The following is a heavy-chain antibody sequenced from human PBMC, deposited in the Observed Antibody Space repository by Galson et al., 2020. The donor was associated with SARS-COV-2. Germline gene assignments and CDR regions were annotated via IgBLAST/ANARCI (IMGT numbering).Heavy chain of an antibody. D-gene: IGHD5-12*01. CDR3: ARGDGYKAFEY. Sequence: SETLSLTCTVSGGSISSGSYYWTWIRQPAGKGLEWIGHIYTTGSTNYNPSLKSRVTISVDTSKNQFFLRLSSVTAADTAVYYCARGDGYKAFEYWGQGTLVTVSS. CDR1: GGSISSGSYY. CDR2: IYTTGST. V-gene: IGHV4-61*09. J-gene: IGHJ4*02.